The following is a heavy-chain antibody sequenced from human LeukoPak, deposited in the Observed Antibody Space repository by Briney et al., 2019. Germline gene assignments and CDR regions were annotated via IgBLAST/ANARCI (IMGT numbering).Heavy chain of an antibody. Sequence: PGGSLRLSCAASGFTFSSYAMSWVRQAPGKGLEWVSAISGSGGSTYYADSVKGRFTISRDNSKNTLYLQMNSLRAEDTAVYYCAKPGHHNKYPEYDYWGQGTLVTVSS. V-gene: IGHV3-23*01. CDR1: GFTFSSYA. CDR3: AKPGHHNKYPEYDY. CDR2: ISGSGGST. D-gene: IGHD1-14*01. J-gene: IGHJ4*02.